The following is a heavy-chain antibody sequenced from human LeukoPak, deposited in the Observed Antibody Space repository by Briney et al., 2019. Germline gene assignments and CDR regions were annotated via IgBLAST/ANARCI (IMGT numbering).Heavy chain of an antibody. V-gene: IGHV3-30-3*01. Sequence: GGSLRLSCAASGFTFSSYAMHWVRQAPGKGLEGVAVISYDGSNKYYADSVKGRFTISRDNSKNTLYLQMNSLRAEDTAVYYCARDGWFGELGPVTQYFQHWGQGTLVTVSS. D-gene: IGHD3-10*01. CDR1: GFTFSSYA. J-gene: IGHJ1*01. CDR3: ARDGWFGELGPVTQYFQH. CDR2: ISYDGSNK.